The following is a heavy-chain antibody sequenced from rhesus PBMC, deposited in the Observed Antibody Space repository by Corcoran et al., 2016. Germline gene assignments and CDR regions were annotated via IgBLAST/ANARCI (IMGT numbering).Heavy chain of an antibody. CDR1: GFTFSGYE. J-gene: IGHJ4*01. V-gene: IGHV3-115*02. CDR3: ARHGYGYSSLDY. Sequence: EVQLAESGGGLVQPGGSLRLSCAASGFTFSGYEMHWVRQAAGKWLEAVSVIGADSSYTHYADSVKGRFTISRDNAKNSLSLQMYSLRAEDTAVYYCARHGYGYSSLDYWGQGVLVTVSS. CDR2: IGADSSYT. D-gene: IGHD5-12*01.